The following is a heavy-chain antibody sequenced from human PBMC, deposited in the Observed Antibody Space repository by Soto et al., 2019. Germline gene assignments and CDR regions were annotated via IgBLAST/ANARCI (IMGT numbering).Heavy chain of an antibody. CDR2: IWYDGSNK. J-gene: IGHJ4*02. D-gene: IGHD6-19*01. CDR1: GFTFSSYG. Sequence: GGSLRLSCAASGFTFSSYGMHWVRQAPGKGLEWVAVIWYDGSNKYYADSVKGRFTISRDNSKNTLYLQMNSLRAEDTAVYYCARSIAVAGPPENYFDYWGQGTLVTVSS. CDR3: ARSIAVAGPPENYFDY. V-gene: IGHV3-33*01.